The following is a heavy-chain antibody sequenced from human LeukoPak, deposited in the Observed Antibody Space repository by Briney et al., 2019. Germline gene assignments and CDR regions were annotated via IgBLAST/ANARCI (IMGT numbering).Heavy chain of an antibody. CDR3: AREGLDYGGTLNWFDP. D-gene: IGHD4-23*01. J-gene: IGHJ5*02. CDR1: GGSTSSYY. V-gene: IGHV4-59*12. CDR2: IYYSGST. Sequence: PSETLSLTCTVSGGSTSSYYWSWIRQPPGKGLEWIGYIYYSGSTNYNPSLKSRVTILVDTSKNQFSLKLSSVTAADTAVYYCAREGLDYGGTLNWFDPWGQGTLVTVSS.